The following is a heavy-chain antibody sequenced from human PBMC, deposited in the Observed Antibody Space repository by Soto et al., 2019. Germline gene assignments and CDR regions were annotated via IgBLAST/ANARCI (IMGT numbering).Heavy chain of an antibody. CDR1: GFTFSSYA. V-gene: IGHV3-30-3*01. D-gene: IGHD2-15*01. CDR2: ISYDGSNK. Sequence: QVQLVESGGGVVQPGRSLRLSCAASGFTFSSYAMHWVRQAPGKGLEWVAVISYDGSNKYYADSVKGRFTISRDNSKNTLYLQMNSLRAEDTAVYYCAREDVVVVAAIGTGWFDPWGQGTLVTVSS. J-gene: IGHJ5*02. CDR3: AREDVVVVAAIGTGWFDP.